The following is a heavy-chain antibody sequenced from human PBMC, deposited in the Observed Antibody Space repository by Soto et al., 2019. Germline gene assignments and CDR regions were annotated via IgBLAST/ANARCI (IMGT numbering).Heavy chain of an antibody. J-gene: IGHJ4*02. CDR2: ILVGSGQT. V-gene: IGHV1-58*01. CDR1: GATFTSST. CDR3: AAISSGYYRVFDS. Sequence: QIHLVQSGPEVKRPGTSMKVSCKASGATFTSSTVNWVRQARGQPPEWIGWILVGSGQTSYAQGFQGRVAMTRDMSTYTAYLEVNNLRPDDTAVYYCAAISSGYYRVFDSWGQGTLITVSS. D-gene: IGHD3-22*01.